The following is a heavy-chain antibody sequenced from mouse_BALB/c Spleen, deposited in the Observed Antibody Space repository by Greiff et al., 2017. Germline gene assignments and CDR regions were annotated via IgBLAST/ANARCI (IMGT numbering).Heavy chain of an antibody. CDR1: GYSFTGYF. CDR2: INPYNGDT. CDR3: GRGYYGNYVAWFAY. J-gene: IGHJ3*01. Sequence: DVKLQESGPELVKPGASVKISCKASGYSFTGYFMNWVKQSHGKSLEWIGRINPYNGDTFYNQKFKGKATLTVDKSSSTAHMELLSLTSEDSAVYYCGRGYYGNYVAWFAYWGQGTLVTVSA. D-gene: IGHD2-1*01. V-gene: IGHV1-37*01.